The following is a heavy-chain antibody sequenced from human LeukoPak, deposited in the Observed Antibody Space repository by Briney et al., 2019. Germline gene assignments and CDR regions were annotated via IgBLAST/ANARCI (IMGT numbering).Heavy chain of an antibody. J-gene: IGHJ4*02. V-gene: IGHV4-4*07. Sequence: SDTLSLTCTVSGGSISRYYWSWIRQPAAKGLEWIGRIYTSGSTNYNPSLPSRVTMSVDTSKTQFSLKLSSVTAADTAVYYCARDRRYCSSTSCFSGFDYWGQGTLVTVSS. CDR2: IYTSGST. D-gene: IGHD2-2*01. CDR1: GGSISRYY. CDR3: ARDRRYCSSTSCFSGFDY.